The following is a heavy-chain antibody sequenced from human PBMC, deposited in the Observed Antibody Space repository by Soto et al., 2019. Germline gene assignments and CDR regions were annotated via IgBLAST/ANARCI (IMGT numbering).Heavy chain of an antibody. D-gene: IGHD2-2*01. J-gene: IGHJ6*02. V-gene: IGHV1-46*01. Sequence: QVQLVQSGAEVKQPGASVKLSCRASGYTFTSYYIHWVRQAPGQGPEWMGIINPGGGSTSSAQKFQDRVAVTRDTSTSTVLLDRSTLTSEDTAVYYCARDANAARTFHYYGMDVWGQGTTVTVSS. CDR1: GYTFTSYY. CDR2: INPGGGST. CDR3: ARDANAARTFHYYGMDV.